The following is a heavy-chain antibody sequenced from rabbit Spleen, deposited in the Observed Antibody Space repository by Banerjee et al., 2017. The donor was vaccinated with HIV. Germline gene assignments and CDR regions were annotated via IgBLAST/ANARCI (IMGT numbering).Heavy chain of an antibody. D-gene: IGHD4-2*01. CDR2: IYAGSSGST. J-gene: IGHJ4*01. V-gene: IGHV1S40*01. CDR3: AREMVAGSTEYFDL. CDR1: GFSFSSSYW. Sequence: QSLEESGGDLVNPGASLTLTCTASGFSFSSSYWICWVRQPPGKGLEWIACIYAGSSGSTYYASWAKGRFTISKTSSTTVTLQMTSLTAADTAAYFCAREMVAGSTEYFDLWGPGTLVTVS.